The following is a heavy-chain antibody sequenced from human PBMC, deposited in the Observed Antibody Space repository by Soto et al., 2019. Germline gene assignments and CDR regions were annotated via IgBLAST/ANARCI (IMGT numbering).Heavy chain of an antibody. V-gene: IGHV4-30-4*01. CDR2: IYYSGSI. D-gene: IGHD3-22*01. CDR3: ARDNYYDTNWFDP. CDR1: GGSISSGDYY. Sequence: SETLSLTCTVSGGSISSGDYYWSWIRQPPGKGLEWIGYIYYSGSIYYNPSLKSRVTISVDTSKNQFSLKLSSVTAADTAVYYCARDNYYDTNWFDPWGQGTLVTVSS. J-gene: IGHJ5*02.